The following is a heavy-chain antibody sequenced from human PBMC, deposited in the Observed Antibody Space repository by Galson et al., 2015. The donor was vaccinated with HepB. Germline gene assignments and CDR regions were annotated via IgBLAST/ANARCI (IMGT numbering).Heavy chain of an antibody. CDR1: GFTFSNHA. CDR3: ARASEFYGSGSLVD. V-gene: IGHV3-30*04. CDR2: ISYDGSNI. D-gene: IGHD3-10*01. J-gene: IGHJ4*02. Sequence: SLRLSCAASGFTFSNHAIHWVRQAPGKGLEWVAIISYDGSNIYYVDSVKGRFTISRDNSKNTLFLQMNTLRPEDTALYYCARASEFYGSGSLVDWGQGTLVTVSS.